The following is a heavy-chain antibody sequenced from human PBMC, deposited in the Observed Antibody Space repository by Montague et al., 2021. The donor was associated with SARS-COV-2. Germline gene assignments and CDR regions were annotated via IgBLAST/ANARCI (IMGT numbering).Heavy chain of an antibody. D-gene: IGHD7-27*01. CDR1: GFSLSTSGMC. V-gene: IGHV2-70*11. CDR3: ARDWGCTHFDY. CDR2: IDWDDDK. J-gene: IGHJ4*02. Sequence: PSLVQPTPTLTLTCTFSGFSLSTSGMCVSWIRQPPGKALEWLARIDWDDDKYYSTSLKTRLTISKDTSKNQVVLTMTNMDPVDRATYYCARDWGCTHFDYWGQGTLVTVSS.